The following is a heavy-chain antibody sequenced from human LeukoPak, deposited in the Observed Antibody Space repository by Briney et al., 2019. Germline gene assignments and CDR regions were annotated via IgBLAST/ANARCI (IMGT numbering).Heavy chain of an antibody. CDR3: ARDRRGAYYFDY. J-gene: IGHJ4*02. CDR2: ISGSSETI. D-gene: IGHD3-16*01. CDR1: GFTFSSYF. Sequence: GGSLRLSCAASGFTFSSYFMNWVRQAPGKGLEWVSYISGSSETIYYADSVKGRFTISRDNAKNSLYLQMNSLRAEDTAVYYRARDRRGAYYFDYWGQGALVTVSS. V-gene: IGHV3-48*04.